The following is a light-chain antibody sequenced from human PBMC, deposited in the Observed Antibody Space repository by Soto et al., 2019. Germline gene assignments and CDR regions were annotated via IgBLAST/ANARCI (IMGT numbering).Light chain of an antibody. Sequence: IHMTHSPSTLSASFGEIVTITFGASQSVNKWLAWFQQKPGKVPKLLIFDASTLQTGVPSRFSGSGSGTDFTLTISSLQPEDFATYYCQQANSFPLTFGGGAKVDIK. CDR2: DAS. CDR1: QSVNKW. V-gene: IGKV1-12*01. CDR3: QQANSFPLT. J-gene: IGKJ4*01.